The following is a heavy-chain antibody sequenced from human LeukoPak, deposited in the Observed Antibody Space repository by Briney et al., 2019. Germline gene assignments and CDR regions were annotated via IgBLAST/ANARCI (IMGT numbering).Heavy chain of an antibody. J-gene: IGHJ4*02. CDR2: IYYSGST. V-gene: IGHV4-39*07. Sequence: SETLSLTCTVSGGSISSSSYYWGWIRQPPGKGLEWIGSIYYSGSTYYNPSLKSRVTISVDTSKNQFSLKLSSVTAADTAVYYCASTSVRYFDWFPPPDYWGQGTLVTVSS. CDR1: GGSISSSSYY. CDR3: ASTSVRYFDWFPPPDY. D-gene: IGHD3-9*01.